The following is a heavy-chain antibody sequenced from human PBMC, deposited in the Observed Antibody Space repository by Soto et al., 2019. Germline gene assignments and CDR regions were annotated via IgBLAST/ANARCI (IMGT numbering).Heavy chain of an antibody. J-gene: IGHJ3*01. V-gene: IGHV1-69*13. CDR2: IIPFYGTA. CDR3: ASFCSADCSDAFDL. D-gene: IGHD2-21*01. Sequence: SVKVSCKASGGTFSSHAISWVRQAPGQGLEWMGGIIPFYGTANYAQKFQGRVTITADESTSTAYMEVRSLRSDDTAVYYCASFCSADCSDAFDLWGQGTMVPVSS. CDR1: GGTFSSHA.